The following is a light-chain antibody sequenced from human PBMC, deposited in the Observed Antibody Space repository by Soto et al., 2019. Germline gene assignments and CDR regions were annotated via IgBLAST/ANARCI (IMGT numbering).Light chain of an antibody. CDR2: GAS. CDR1: QSVDTH. V-gene: IGKV3-15*01. J-gene: IGKJ2*01. Sequence: EIVLTQSPATLSVSPGERATLSCRASQSVDTHLHWYQQKRGQAPRLLIYGASTRATGIPARFSGSGSGTEFTLTINSLQSEDFAVYYCQQSRNLYTFGQGTELEIK. CDR3: QQSRNLYT.